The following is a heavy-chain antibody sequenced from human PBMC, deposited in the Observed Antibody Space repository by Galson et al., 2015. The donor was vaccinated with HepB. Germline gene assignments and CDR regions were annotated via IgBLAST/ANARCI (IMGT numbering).Heavy chain of an antibody. V-gene: IGHV3-64D*06. CDR1: GFTFRNYA. CDR3: AKVNYGSGSYDDY. Sequence: SLRLSCAASGFTFRNYAMHWVRQAPGKGLDFVSAVSGNGDITYYADSVEGRFSISRDNSKNIVYFQMTSLRPEDTAVYYCAKVNYGSGSYDDYWGQGTLLTVSS. CDR2: VSGNGDIT. D-gene: IGHD3-10*01. J-gene: IGHJ4*02.